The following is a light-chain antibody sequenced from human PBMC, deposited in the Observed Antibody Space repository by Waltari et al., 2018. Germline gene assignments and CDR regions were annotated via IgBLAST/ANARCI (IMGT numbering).Light chain of an antibody. Sequence: QSALTQPASVSGSPGQSITISCTGTSSGVGNYDLVSWYQHHPGRAPKLIIYGANERPSGGSNRCSGCKSGIAASLTISGLQAEDEADYYCCSYLGSNTWVFGGGTKLTVL. CDR2: GAN. CDR3: CSYLGSNTWV. CDR1: SSGVGNYDL. V-gene: IGLV2-23*01. J-gene: IGLJ2*01.